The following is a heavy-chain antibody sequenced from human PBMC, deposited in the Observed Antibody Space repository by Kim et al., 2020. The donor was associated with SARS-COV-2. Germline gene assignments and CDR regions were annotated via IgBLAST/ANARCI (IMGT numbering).Heavy chain of an antibody. V-gene: IGHV1-8*01. Sequence: ASVKVSCKASGYTFTSYDINWVRQATGQGLEWMRWMNPNSGNTGYAQKFQGRVTMTRNTSISTAYMELSSLRSEDTAVYYCARGDGSSWYSPYYYYYYMDVWGKGTTVTVSS. CDR3: ARGDGSSWYSPYYYYYYMDV. J-gene: IGHJ6*03. D-gene: IGHD6-13*01. CDR1: GYTFTSYD. CDR2: MNPNSGNT.